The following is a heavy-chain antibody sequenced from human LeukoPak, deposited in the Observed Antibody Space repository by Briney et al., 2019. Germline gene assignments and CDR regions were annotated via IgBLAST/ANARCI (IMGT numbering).Heavy chain of an antibody. V-gene: IGHV4-4*02. D-gene: IGHD3-3*01. CDR3: ARGGGFLEWFTAFDI. Sequence: PSGTLSLTCAVSGGSISSSNWWSWVRQPPGKGLEWIGEIYHSGSTNYNPSLKSRVTISVDTSKNQFSLKLSSVTAADTAVYYCARGGGFLEWFTAFDIWGQGTMVTVSS. CDR1: GGSISSSNW. CDR2: IYHSGST. J-gene: IGHJ3*02.